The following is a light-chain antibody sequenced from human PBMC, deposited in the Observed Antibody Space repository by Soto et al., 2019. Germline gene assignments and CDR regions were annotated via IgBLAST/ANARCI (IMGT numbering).Light chain of an antibody. J-gene: IGLJ2*01. CDR3: SSFVHRNNLI. CDR1: SDDIGTYNY. V-gene: IGLV2-8*01. CDR2: EVD. Sequence: QSVLTQAPSASGSPGQTVTISCTGTSDDIGTYNYVSWYQQHAGNAPKLIIFEVDKRPSGVPNRFSGSKSGNTASLTISGLQAEDEADYYCSSFVHRNNLIFGGGTKVTVL.